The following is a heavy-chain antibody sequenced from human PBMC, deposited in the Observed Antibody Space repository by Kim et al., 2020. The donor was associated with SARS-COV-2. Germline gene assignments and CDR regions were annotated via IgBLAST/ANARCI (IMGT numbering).Heavy chain of an antibody. CDR2: INTNTGTP. J-gene: IGHJ4*02. CDR1: GYTFTSYA. Sequence: ASVKVSCKASGYTFTSYAMNWVRQAPGQGLEWMGWINTNTGTPTYAQGFTGRFVFSLDTSVSTAYLQISSLKAEDTAVYYCAREMGWYYYDRSGSDYWGQGTLVTVSS. D-gene: IGHD3-22*01. CDR3: AREMGWYYYDRSGSDY. V-gene: IGHV7-4-1*02.